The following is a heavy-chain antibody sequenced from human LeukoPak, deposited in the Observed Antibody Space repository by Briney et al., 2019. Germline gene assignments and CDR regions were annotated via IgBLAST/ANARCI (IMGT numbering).Heavy chain of an antibody. J-gene: IGHJ6*02. CDR2: MNGDGGST. D-gene: IGHD3-22*01. CDR3: AKDIGDSSGDYYYYYYGMDV. Sequence: PGGCLRLSCAASGFTFDDYAMHWVRQAPGKGLEWVSLMNGDGGSTYYADSVKGRFTISRDNSKNSLYLQMNSLRTEDTALYYCAKDIGDSSGDYYYYYYGMDVWGQGTTVTVSS. CDR1: GFTFDDYA. V-gene: IGHV3-43*02.